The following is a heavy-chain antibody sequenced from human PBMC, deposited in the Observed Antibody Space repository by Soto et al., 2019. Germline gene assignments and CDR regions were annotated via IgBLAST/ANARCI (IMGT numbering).Heavy chain of an antibody. CDR2: IDWDDDK. V-gene: IGHV2-70*01. CDR3: ARMLQTRVGATPSGAFDI. CDR1: GFSLGTSGMC. Sequence: SGPTLVNPTHTLTLTCTFSGFSLGTSGMCVSWIRQPPGKALEWLALIDWDDDKYYSTSLKTRLTISKDTSKNQVVLTMTNMDPVDTATYYCARMLQTRVGATPSGAFDIWGQGTMVTVSS. D-gene: IGHD1-26*01. J-gene: IGHJ3*02.